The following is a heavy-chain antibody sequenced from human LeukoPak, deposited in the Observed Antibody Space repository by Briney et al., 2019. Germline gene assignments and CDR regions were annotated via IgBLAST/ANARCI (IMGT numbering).Heavy chain of an antibody. Sequence: PGGSLRLSCAASGFTFSSYAMSWVRQAPGKGLEWVSAISGSGGSTYYADSVKGRFTISRDNSKNTLYLEMNSLRAEDTAVYYRAKARATTLRIDAFDIWGQGTMVTVSS. CDR1: GFTFSSYA. CDR2: ISGSGGST. J-gene: IGHJ3*02. V-gene: IGHV3-23*01. D-gene: IGHD1-26*01. CDR3: AKARATTLRIDAFDI.